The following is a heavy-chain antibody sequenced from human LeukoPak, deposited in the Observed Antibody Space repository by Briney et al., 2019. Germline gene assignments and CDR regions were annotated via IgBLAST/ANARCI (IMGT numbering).Heavy chain of an antibody. CDR2: INPNSGGT. CDR3: ARVWIGRGYSYGPGY. D-gene: IGHD5-18*01. Sequence: ASVKVSCKASGYTFSDYYMHWVRQAPGQRLEWMGWINPNSGGTKFAQKFQGRVTMTRDTSVSTAYMELSRLRSDDTAVYYCARVWIGRGYSYGPGYWGQGTLVTVSS. V-gene: IGHV1-2*02. CDR1: GYTFSDYY. J-gene: IGHJ4*02.